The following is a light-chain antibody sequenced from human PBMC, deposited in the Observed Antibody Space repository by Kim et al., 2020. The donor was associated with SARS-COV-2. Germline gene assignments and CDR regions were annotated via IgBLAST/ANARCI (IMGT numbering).Light chain of an antibody. Sequence: VGDKGTITCRASKNIDNDLNWYQQKPGKAPNLLIYAASHLQSGVPSRFSGSGSGTDFTLTITSLQPGDFAIYYCQQSKNTPRTFGQGTKVDIK. J-gene: IGKJ1*01. V-gene: IGKV1-39*01. CDR3: QQSKNTPRT. CDR1: KNIDND. CDR2: AAS.